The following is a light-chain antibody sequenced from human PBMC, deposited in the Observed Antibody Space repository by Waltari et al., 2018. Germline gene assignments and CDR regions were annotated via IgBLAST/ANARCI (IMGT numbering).Light chain of an antibody. CDR2: NDS. J-gene: IGLJ2*01. CDR3: YSTANNSPVV. Sequence: SYELTQPSSVSVSPGQTARITCSGDILPKNFARWFQQKPGQAPLLVIYNDSERPSGIPGRFSGSSSGTTVTLTISGAQMEDEADDFCYSTANNSPVVCGGGTRLTVL. CDR1: ILPKNF. V-gene: IGLV3-27*01.